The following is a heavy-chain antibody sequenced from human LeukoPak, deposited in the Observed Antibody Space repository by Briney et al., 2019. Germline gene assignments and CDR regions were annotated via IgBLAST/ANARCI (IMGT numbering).Heavy chain of an antibody. Sequence: SVKVSCKASGGTFSSYAISWVRQAPGQGLEWMGGIIPIFGTANYAQKFQGRVTITADESTSTAYMELSSLRSEDTAVYYCARDTGYSSSWYSSHYYYYYYMDVWGKGTTVTVSS. CDR2: IIPIFGTA. CDR3: ARDTGYSSSWYSSHYYYYYYMDV. D-gene: IGHD6-13*01. CDR1: GGTFSSYA. V-gene: IGHV1-69*13. J-gene: IGHJ6*03.